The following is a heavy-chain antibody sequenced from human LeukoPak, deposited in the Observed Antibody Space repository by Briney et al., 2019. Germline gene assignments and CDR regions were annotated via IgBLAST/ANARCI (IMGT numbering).Heavy chain of an antibody. D-gene: IGHD6-19*01. V-gene: IGHV3-33*01. CDR1: GFTFSSYG. CDR3: ATSYNSGWYFDY. J-gene: IGHJ4*02. Sequence: PGGSLRLSCAASGFTFSSYGMHWVRQAPGKGLEWVAVILSDGSKEFYTDSVKGRFTISRDNSKNTLYLQMNSLRAEDTAVYYCATSYNSGWYFDYWGQGTLVTVSS. CDR2: ILSDGSKE.